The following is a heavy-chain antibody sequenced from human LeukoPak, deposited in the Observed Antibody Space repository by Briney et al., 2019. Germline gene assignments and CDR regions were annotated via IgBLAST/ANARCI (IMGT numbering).Heavy chain of an antibody. J-gene: IGHJ4*02. D-gene: IGHD4-17*01. CDR2: ISSSSSYI. CDR1: GFTFSSYS. Sequence: KPGGSLRLSCAASGFTFSSYSMNWVRQAPGKGLEWVSSISSSSSYIYYADSVKGRFTISRDNAKNSLYLQMNSLRAEDTAVYHCARDLGSDRTTVTYYFDYWGQGTLVTVSS. CDR3: ARDLGSDRTTVTYYFDY. V-gene: IGHV3-21*01.